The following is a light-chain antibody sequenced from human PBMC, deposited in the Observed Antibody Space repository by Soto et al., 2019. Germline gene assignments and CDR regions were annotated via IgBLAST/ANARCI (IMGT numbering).Light chain of an antibody. CDR3: ISYTSSSTWV. V-gene: IGLV2-14*01. CDR2: DVS. J-gene: IGLJ3*02. CDR1: SSDVGGYNY. Sequence: QSALTQPASVSGSPGQSITISRTGTSSDVGGYNYVSWYQQHPGKVPKLMIYDVSDRPSGVSNRFSGSKSGNTASLTISGLQAEDEADYYCISYTSSSTWVFGGGTKLTVL.